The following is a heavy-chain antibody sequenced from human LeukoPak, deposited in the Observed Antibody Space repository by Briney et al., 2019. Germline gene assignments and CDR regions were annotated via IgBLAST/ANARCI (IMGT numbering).Heavy chain of an antibody. V-gene: IGHV4-59*01. CDR2: IYYSGST. Sequence: SETLSLTCAVSGGSISSYYWSWIRQPPGKGLEWIWYIYYSGSTNYNPSLKSRVTISVDTSKNQFSLKLSSVTAADTAVYYCARFSASSGYHNAFDIWGQGTMVTVSS. D-gene: IGHD3-22*01. J-gene: IGHJ3*02. CDR1: GGSISSYY. CDR3: ARFSASSGYHNAFDI.